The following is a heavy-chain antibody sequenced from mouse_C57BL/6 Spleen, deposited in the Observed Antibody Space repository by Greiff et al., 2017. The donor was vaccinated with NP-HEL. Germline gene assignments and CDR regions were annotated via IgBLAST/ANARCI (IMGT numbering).Heavy chain of an antibody. D-gene: IGHD1-1*01. CDR3: ARPFYYYGSRGWYFDV. CDR1: GYTFTSYW. Sequence: QVQLKQPGAELVRPGSSVKLSCKASGYTFTSYWMDWVKQRPGQGLEWIGNIYPSDSETHYNQKFKDKATLTVDKSSSTAYMQLSSLTSEDSAVYYCARPFYYYGSRGWYFDVWGTGTTVTVSS. CDR2: IYPSDSET. J-gene: IGHJ1*03. V-gene: IGHV1-61*01.